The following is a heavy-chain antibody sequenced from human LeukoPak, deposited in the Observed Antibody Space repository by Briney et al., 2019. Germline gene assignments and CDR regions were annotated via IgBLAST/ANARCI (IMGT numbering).Heavy chain of an antibody. D-gene: IGHD3-9*01. Sequence: SETLSLTCAVYGGSFSGYYWSWIRQPPGRGLEWIGEINHSGSTNYNPSLKSRVTISVDTSKNQFSLKLSSVTAADTAVYYCARGGGPSLRYFDWLPKPYYFDYWGPGTLVTVSS. CDR2: INHSGST. V-gene: IGHV4-34*01. CDR1: GGSFSGYY. CDR3: ARGGGPSLRYFDWLPKPYYFDY. J-gene: IGHJ4*02.